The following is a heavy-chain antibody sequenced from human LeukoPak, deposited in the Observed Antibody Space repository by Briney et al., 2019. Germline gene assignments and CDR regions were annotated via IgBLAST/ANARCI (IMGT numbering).Heavy chain of an antibody. J-gene: IGHJ6*03. Sequence: SGGSLRLSCAASGFTVSSNYMSWVRQAPGKGLEWVSVIYSGGSTYYADSVKGRFTISRDNSKNTLYLQMNSLRAEDTAVYYCARDFNYGSGSNYYYYMDLWGKGTTVTVSS. CDR3: ARDFNYGSGSNYYYYMDL. D-gene: IGHD3-10*01. CDR2: IYSGGST. CDR1: GFTVSSNY. V-gene: IGHV3-53*01.